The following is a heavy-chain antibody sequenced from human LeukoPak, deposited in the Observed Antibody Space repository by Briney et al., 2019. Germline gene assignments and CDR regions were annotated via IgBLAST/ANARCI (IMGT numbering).Heavy chain of an antibody. V-gene: IGHV3-74*01. CDR1: GFTFSSHW. CDR2: INSDGSST. CDR3: ARDYGSGMDC. D-gene: IGHD3-10*01. Sequence: PGGSLRLSCAASGFTFSSHWMHWVRQAPGKGLMWVSRINSDGSSTYYADSVKGRFTISRDNSKNTLYLQMNSLRAEDTAVYYCARDYGSGMDCWGQGTLVTVSS. J-gene: IGHJ4*02.